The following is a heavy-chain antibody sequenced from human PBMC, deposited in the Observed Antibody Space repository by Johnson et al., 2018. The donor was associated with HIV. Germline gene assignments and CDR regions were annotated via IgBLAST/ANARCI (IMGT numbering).Heavy chain of an antibody. D-gene: IGHD3-3*01. CDR2: ISYDGSNK. V-gene: IGHV3-30*14. Sequence: QVQLVESGGGVVQPGRSLRLSCAASGFTFSYYAMHWLRKAPGKGLEWVAVISYDGSNKYYADSVKGRFTISRDNAKNSLYLQMNSLRAEDTAVYYCARGYTIGAFDIWGQGTMVTVSS. CDR3: ARGYTIGAFDI. J-gene: IGHJ3*02. CDR1: GFTFSYYA.